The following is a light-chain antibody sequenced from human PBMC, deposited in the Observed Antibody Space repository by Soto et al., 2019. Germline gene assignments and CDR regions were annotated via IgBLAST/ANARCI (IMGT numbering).Light chain of an antibody. Sequence: QSALTQPASVSGSPGQSITISCTGTSSDVGGYNYVSWYQQHPGKAPKLMIYEVSNRPSGVSNRFSGSKSGNTASLTISGLQAEDEADYYCSSYTSSSTPYVVLSGGTKLTVL. CDR3: SSYTSSSTPYVV. CDR1: SSDVGGYNY. V-gene: IGLV2-14*01. CDR2: EVS. J-gene: IGLJ2*01.